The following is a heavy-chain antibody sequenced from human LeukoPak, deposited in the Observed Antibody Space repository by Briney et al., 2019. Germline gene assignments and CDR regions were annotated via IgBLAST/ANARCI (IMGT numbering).Heavy chain of an antibody. J-gene: IGHJ4*02. CDR2: ISGSGGST. CDR1: GFTFSKYD. Sequence: GGSLRLSCTASGFTFSKYDMIWVRQAPGKGLEWVSVISGSGGSTYYADSVRGRFSISRDNSKNTLYLQMNSLRAEDTAVYYCARAADEQRYYFDYWGQGTLVTVSS. CDR3: ARAADEQRYYFDY. D-gene: IGHD1/OR15-1a*01. V-gene: IGHV3-23*01.